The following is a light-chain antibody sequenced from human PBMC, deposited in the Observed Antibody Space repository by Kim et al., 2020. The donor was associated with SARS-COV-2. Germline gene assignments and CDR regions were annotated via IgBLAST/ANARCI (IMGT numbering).Light chain of an antibody. J-gene: IGKJ1*01. CDR1: QSISNW. CDR2: KAS. Sequence: SAFGGDRVTITCRASQSISNWLAWYQQKPGKAPKLLIYKASSLESGVPSRCSGSGSGTEFALTISSLQPDDFATYYCQQYNVYWTFGQGTKVEIK. V-gene: IGKV1-5*03. CDR3: QQYNVYWT.